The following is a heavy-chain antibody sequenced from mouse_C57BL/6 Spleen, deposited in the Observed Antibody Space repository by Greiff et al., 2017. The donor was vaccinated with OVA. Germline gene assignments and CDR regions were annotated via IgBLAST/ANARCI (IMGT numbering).Heavy chain of an antibody. CDR3: ARDSKETWFAY. CDR1: GFTFSSYA. Sequence: EVQLVESGGGLVKPGGSLKLSCAASGFTFSSYAMSWVRQTPEKRLEWVATISDGGSYTYYPDNVKGRFTISRDNAKNNLYLQMSHLKSEDTAMYYCARDSKETWFAYWGQGTLVTVSA. CDR2: ISDGGSYT. V-gene: IGHV5-4*01. J-gene: IGHJ3*01.